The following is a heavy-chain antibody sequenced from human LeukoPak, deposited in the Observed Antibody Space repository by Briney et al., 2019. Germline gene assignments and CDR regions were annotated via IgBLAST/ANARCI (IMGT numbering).Heavy chain of an antibody. D-gene: IGHD6-19*01. CDR1: GFTFSSYN. J-gene: IGHJ3*02. V-gene: IGHV3-13*01. Sequence: GGSLRLSCAASGFTFSSYNMHWVRQATGKGLEWVSAIGTAGDTYYPGSVKGRFTISRENAKNSLYLQMNSLRAGDTAVYYCAAVAADDGAFDIWGQGTMVTVSS. CDR2: IGTAGDT. CDR3: AAVAADDGAFDI.